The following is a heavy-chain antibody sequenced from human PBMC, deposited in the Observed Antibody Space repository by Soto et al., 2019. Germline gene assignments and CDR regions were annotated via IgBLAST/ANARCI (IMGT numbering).Heavy chain of an antibody. CDR1: GAGISDLS. V-gene: IGHV4-4*07. CDR3: ARETGENWTYEAH. Sequence: SEPLSLTCRVSGAGISDLSWSWIRQPAGKGLEWIGRITINGNTQKNPSFKSRVTMSIDTSRNHFSLNLQSATAADTALYYCARETGENWTYEAHWGPGNLVTGSS. D-gene: IGHD1-7*01. J-gene: IGHJ1*01. CDR2: ITINGNT.